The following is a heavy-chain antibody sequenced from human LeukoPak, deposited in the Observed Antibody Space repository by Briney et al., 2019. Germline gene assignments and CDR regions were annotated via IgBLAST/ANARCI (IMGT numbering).Heavy chain of an antibody. D-gene: IGHD6-25*01. V-gene: IGHV7-4-1*02. Sequence: ASVKVSCKASGYTFTNYAMNWVRQAPGQGLEWMGWINIYTGTPTYAEGFTGRFVFSLDTSVSAAYLQINSLKTEDTALYYCMTGGGYRFAYWGQGTLVTVSS. CDR2: INIYTGTP. J-gene: IGHJ4*02. CDR1: GYTFTNYA. CDR3: MTGGGYRFAY.